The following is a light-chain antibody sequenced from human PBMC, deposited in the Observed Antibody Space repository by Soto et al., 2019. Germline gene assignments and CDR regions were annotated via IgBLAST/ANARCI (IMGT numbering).Light chain of an antibody. Sequence: EIVLTQSPGTLSLSPGERATLSCRASQSVSSSYLAWYQQKPGQAPRLLIYCASSRATGIPDRFRGSGSGTDFTLTISRLEPGDFAVYYCQQFDTSPPSTFGQGTRLEIK. V-gene: IGKV3-20*01. CDR2: CAS. J-gene: IGKJ5*01. CDR1: QSVSSSY. CDR3: QQFDTSPPST.